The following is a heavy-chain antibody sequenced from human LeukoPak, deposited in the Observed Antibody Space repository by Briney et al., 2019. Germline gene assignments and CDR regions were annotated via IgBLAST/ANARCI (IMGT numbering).Heavy chain of an antibody. D-gene: IGHD3-10*01. CDR1: GSTFTSYY. V-gene: IGHV1-46*01. Sequence: ASVKVSCKASGSTFTSYYIHWVRQAPGQGLEWMGFINPSGGSTNYAQKFQGRVTMTRDTSTSTVYMELSSLRSEDTAVYYCARGPSITMVRGGQWHYYMDVWGKGTTVTISS. CDR3: ARGPSITMVRGGQWHYYMDV. CDR2: INPSGGST. J-gene: IGHJ6*03.